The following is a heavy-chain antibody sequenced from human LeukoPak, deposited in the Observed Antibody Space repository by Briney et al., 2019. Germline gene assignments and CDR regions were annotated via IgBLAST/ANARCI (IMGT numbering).Heavy chain of an antibody. D-gene: IGHD5-18*01. J-gene: IGHJ5*02. CDR2: IIPIFGTA. CDR1: GGTFSSYA. CDR3: ARVGERGYSYGLNWFDP. V-gene: IGHV1-69*13. Sequence: SVKVSCKASGGTFSSYAISWLRQAPGQGLEWMGGIIPIFGTANYAQKFQGRVTITADESTSTAYMELSSLRSEDTAVYYCARVGERGYSYGLNWFDPWGQGTLVTVSS.